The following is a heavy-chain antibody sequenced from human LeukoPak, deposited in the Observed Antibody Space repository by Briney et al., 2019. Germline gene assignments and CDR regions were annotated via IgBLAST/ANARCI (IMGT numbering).Heavy chain of an antibody. Sequence: GASVKVSCKASGYTFTSYDINWVRQATGQGLEWMGWMNPNSGNTGYAQKFQGRVTITRNTSIGTAYMELSGLRSEDTAVYYCARLTYGALDYWGQGTLVTVSS. CDR3: ARLTYGALDY. V-gene: IGHV1-8*03. CDR2: MNPNSGNT. D-gene: IGHD4-17*01. J-gene: IGHJ4*02. CDR1: GYTFTSYD.